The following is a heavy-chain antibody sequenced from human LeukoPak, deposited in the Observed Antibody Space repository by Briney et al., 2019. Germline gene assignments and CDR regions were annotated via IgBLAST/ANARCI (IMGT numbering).Heavy chain of an antibody. CDR3: ATFPLNGYSGGYYSFDY. Sequence: ASVTVSCQSSRYTFTAYYMHWLRQAPAQKLEWMGWVNPNSGDSNYPHKFQDRATMTRDTSISATYKELHRLKSDGMAVYYCATFPLNGYSGGYYSFDYWGQGALVTVSS. D-gene: IGHD6-19*01. V-gene: IGHV1-2*02. J-gene: IGHJ4*02. CDR2: VNPNSGDS. CDR1: RYTFTAYY.